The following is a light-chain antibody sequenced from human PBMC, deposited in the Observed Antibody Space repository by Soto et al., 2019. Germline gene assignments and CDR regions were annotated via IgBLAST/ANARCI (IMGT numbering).Light chain of an antibody. Sequence: QSALTQPRSVSGSPGQSVTISCTGTSSYVGGYNYVSWYQQHPGKAPKFMIYDVNKRPSGVPDRFSGSKSGNTASLTISGLQAEDEADYYCCSYAGSYTWVFGGGTKVTVL. CDR2: DVN. CDR1: SSYVGGYNY. CDR3: CSYAGSYTWV. V-gene: IGLV2-11*01. J-gene: IGLJ3*02.